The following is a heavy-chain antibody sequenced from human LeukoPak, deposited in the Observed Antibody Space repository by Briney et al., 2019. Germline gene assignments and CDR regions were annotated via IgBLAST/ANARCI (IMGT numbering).Heavy chain of an antibody. CDR3: ARARQWLSVSNWFDP. J-gene: IGHJ5*02. CDR2: IKYDGSEK. CDR1: GFIFSDYW. Sequence: GGSLRLSCEASGFIFSDYWMTWVRQAPGKGLEWVANIKYDGSEKYCVDSLKGRFTIARDNAKNSLYLEMNSLRAEDTAIYYCARARQWLSVSNWFDPWGQGTLVTVSS. V-gene: IGHV3-7*01. D-gene: IGHD3-22*01.